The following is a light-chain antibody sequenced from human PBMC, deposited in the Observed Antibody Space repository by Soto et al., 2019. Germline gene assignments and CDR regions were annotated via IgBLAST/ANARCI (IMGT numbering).Light chain of an antibody. CDR3: QQSYSTLSIT. CDR2: AAS. CDR1: ESIGRH. V-gene: IGKV1-39*01. J-gene: IGKJ5*01. Sequence: DLQMTQSPSSLSASVGDRVTITCRASESIGRHLNWYQQKPGKAPKLLIYAASSLQNGGPSRFRGGGSGTHFTLTISNLQPEDFATYFCQQSYSTLSITFGQGTRLEIK.